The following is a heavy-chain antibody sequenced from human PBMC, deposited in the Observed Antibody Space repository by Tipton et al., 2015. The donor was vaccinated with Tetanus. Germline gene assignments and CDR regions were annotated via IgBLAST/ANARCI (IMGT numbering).Heavy chain of an antibody. D-gene: IGHD3-10*01. CDR1: GDSISGDY. Sequence: GLVKPSETLSLTCTVSGDSISGDYWSWIRQPPGKGLEWIGNIYSSGSANYNPPLRSRVTISVAASKDRFSLKMISVTPADTAVYYCAGSQSWFAFDIWGQGTIVTVSS. V-gene: IGHV4-59*01. CDR2: IYSSGSA. J-gene: IGHJ3*02. CDR3: AGSQSWFAFDI.